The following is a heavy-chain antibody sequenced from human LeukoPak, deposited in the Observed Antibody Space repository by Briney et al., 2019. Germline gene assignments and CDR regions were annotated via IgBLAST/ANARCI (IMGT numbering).Heavy chain of an antibody. V-gene: IGHV3-74*03. CDR1: GFTFSIHW. J-gene: IGHJ4*02. D-gene: IGHD3-10*01. CDR3: ARERAARGVITDY. CDR2: INGDGSNT. Sequence: GGSLRLSCAASGFTFSIHWMHWVRQAPGKGLVWVSRINGDGSNTTYADSVKGRFTISRDNAKNTLYLQMNSLRAEDTAVYYCARERAARGVITDYWGQGTLVTVSS.